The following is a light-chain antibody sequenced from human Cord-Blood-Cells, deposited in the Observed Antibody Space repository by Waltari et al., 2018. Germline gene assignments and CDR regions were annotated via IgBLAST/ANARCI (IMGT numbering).Light chain of an antibody. CDR2: LGS. J-gene: IGKJ2*01. CDR3: MQALQTPPYT. V-gene: IGKV2-28*01. Sequence: DLVMTQSPLSLPVTPGEPASISCRSSQSLLHSNGYNYLDWYLQKPGQSPQLLIYLGSNRASGVPDRFSGSGSGTDFTLKISRVEAEDFGVYYCMQALQTPPYTFGQGTKLEIK. CDR1: QSLLHSNGYNY.